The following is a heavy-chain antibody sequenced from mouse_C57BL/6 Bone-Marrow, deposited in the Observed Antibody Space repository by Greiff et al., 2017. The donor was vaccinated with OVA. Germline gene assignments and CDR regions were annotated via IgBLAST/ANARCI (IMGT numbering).Heavy chain of an antibody. D-gene: IGHD2-4*01. J-gene: IGHJ3*01. V-gene: IGHV14-4*01. Sequence: EVQLQQSGAELVRPGASVKLSCTASGFNIKDDYMHWVKQRPEQGLEWIGWIDPENGDTEYASKFQGKATITADTSSNTAYLQLSSLTSEDTAVYYCTKAYYDYDGLWGQGTLVTVSA. CDR2: IDPENGDT. CDR1: GFNIKDDY. CDR3: TKAYYDYDGL.